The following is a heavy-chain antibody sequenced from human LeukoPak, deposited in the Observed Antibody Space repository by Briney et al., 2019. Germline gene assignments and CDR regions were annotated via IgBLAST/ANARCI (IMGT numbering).Heavy chain of an antibody. CDR2: IKQDGSEK. CDR1: GCTFSNSW. J-gene: IGHJ4*02. Sequence: GGALRLSCVASGCTFSNSWLGWVRRPPGKGLEGVANIKQDGSEKYYVDSVEGRFTISRDNANNSLYLQMNSLRDEDTAVYYCAEGGGDGYTLGYYFDYWGQGTLVTVSS. CDR3: AEGGGDGYTLGYYFDY. D-gene: IGHD5-24*01. V-gene: IGHV3-7*01.